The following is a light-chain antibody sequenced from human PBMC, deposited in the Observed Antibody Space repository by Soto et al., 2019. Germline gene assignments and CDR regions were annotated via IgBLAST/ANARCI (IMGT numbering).Light chain of an antibody. CDR1: QGISND. V-gene: IGKV1-27*01. J-gene: IGKJ5*01. CDR2: AAS. Sequence: DIPMTQSPSSLSASVGDRVTITCRASQGISNDLAWYQQKPGKVPKLLIYAASTLQSGAPSRFSGSGSGTDFILTISSLQPEDVATYYCQKYNSAPHTFGQGTRLEIK. CDR3: QKYNSAPHT.